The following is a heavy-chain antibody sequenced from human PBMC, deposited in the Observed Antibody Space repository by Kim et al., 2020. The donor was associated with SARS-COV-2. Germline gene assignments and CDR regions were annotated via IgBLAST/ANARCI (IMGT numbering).Heavy chain of an antibody. CDR3: ARVKGGSYRKAFDI. J-gene: IGHJ3*02. V-gene: IGHV3-30*01. Sequence: ADSVKGRFTISRDNSKNTLYLQMNSLRAEDTAVYYCARVKGGSYRKAFDIWGQGTMVTVSS. D-gene: IGHD1-26*01.